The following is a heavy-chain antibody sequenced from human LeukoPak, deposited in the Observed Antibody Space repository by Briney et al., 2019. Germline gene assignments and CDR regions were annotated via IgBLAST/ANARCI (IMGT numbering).Heavy chain of an antibody. V-gene: IGHV3-23*01. J-gene: IGHJ6*02. Sequence: GGSLRLSCAASGFTFSSYAMSWVRQAPGKGLEWVSAISGSGGSTYYADSVKGRFTNSRDNSKNTLYLQMNSLRAEDTAVYYCAKSIAVAKQYYYGMDVWGQGTTVTVSS. CDR1: GFTFSSYA. CDR2: ISGSGGST. D-gene: IGHD6-19*01. CDR3: AKSIAVAKQYYYGMDV.